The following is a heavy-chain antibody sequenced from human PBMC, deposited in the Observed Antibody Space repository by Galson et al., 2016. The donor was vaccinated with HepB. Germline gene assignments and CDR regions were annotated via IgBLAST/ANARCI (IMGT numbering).Heavy chain of an antibody. J-gene: IGHJ4*02. CDR1: GGTLSSDS. D-gene: IGHD4-23*01. CDR3: AGGKSVAYFEH. CDR2: LIPIFGTT. V-gene: IGHV1-69*06. Sequence: SVKVSCKASGGTLSSDSISWVRQAPGQGLEWVGGLIPIFGTTNYAQRLQGRVTITADKSTTTAYMELSRLRPDDTAVYYCAGGKSVAYFEHWGQGTLVTVSS.